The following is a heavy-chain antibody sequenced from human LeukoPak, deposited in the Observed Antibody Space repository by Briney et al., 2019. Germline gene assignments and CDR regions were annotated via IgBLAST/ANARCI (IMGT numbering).Heavy chain of an antibody. CDR3: ARGLDP. CDR1: GFTFNSYN. V-gene: IGHV3-21*01. CDR2: ISSSSNYI. Sequence: GGALRLSCGASGFTFNSYNMIWVRQAPGKGLEWVSSISSSSNYIYYADSVKGRFTISRDNAKNSLYLQMNSLRADDTAVYYCARGLDPWGQGTLVTVSS. J-gene: IGHJ5*02.